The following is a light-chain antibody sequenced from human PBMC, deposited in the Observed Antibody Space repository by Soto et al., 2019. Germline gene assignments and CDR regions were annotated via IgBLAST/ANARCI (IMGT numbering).Light chain of an antibody. CDR3: QQYNNWPF. V-gene: IGKV3-15*01. CDR1: QSVSSN. Sequence: EIVMTQSPATLSVSPGERATLSCRASQSVSSNLDWYQQKPGQAPRLLIYGASTRSTGIPARFSGSGSGTEFTLTISRQQSEDFAVYYCQQYNNWPFFGQATRLEIK. J-gene: IGKJ5*01. CDR2: GAS.